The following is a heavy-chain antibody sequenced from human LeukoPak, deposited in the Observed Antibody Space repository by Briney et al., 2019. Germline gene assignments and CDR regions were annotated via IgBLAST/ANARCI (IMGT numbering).Heavy chain of an antibody. J-gene: IGHJ4*02. V-gene: IGHV3-15*01. Sequence: PGGSLRLSCAASGFTFSNAWMSWVRQAPGKGLEWVGRIKSKTDGGTTDYAAPVKGRFTISRDDSKNTLYLQMNSLKTEDTAVYYCTTEYYYDSSGYWDDYWGQGTLVTVSS. CDR1: GFTFSNAW. CDR2: IKSKTDGGTT. D-gene: IGHD3-22*01. CDR3: TTEYYYDSSGYWDDY.